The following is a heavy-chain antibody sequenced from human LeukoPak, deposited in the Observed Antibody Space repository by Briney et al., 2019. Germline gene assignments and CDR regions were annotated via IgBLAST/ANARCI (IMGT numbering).Heavy chain of an antibody. CDR2: INPSGGST. CDR3: ARSARGLGILIGY. J-gene: IGHJ4*02. CDR1: GYTFTSYY. V-gene: IGHV1-46*01. Sequence: ASVMVSCKASGYTFTSYYMHWVRQAPGQGLEWMGIINPSGGSTTYAQKFQGRVTMTRDTSTSTVYMELSSLRSEDTAVYYCARSARGLGILIGYWGQGTLVSVST. D-gene: IGHD7-27*01.